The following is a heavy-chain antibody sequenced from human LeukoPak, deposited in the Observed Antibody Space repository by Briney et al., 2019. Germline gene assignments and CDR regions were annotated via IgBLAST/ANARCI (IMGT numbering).Heavy chain of an antibody. CDR3: ARDYGRGYSYGPGQYYFDY. J-gene: IGHJ4*02. D-gene: IGHD5-18*01. CDR1: GYTFTSYG. Sequence: ASVKVSCKASGYTFTSYGISWVRQAPGQGLEWMGWISAYNGNTNYAQKLQGRVTMTTDTSTSTAYMELRSLRSDDTAVYYCARDYGRGYSYGPGQYYFDYWGQGTLVTVSS. V-gene: IGHV1-18*01. CDR2: ISAYNGNT.